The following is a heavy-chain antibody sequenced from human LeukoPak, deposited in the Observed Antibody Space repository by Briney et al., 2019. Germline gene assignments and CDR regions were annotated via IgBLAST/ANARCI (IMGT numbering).Heavy chain of an antibody. CDR2: IKQDGSEK. V-gene: IGHV3-7*01. Sequence: GGSLRLSCAASGFTFSIYWMSWVRQAPGKGLEWVANIKQDGSEKYYVDSVKGRFTISRDNAKNSLYLQMNSLRAEDTAVYYCARNEPGIAVAAVDAFDIWGQGTMVTVSS. J-gene: IGHJ3*02. CDR1: GFTFSIYW. D-gene: IGHD6-19*01. CDR3: ARNEPGIAVAAVDAFDI.